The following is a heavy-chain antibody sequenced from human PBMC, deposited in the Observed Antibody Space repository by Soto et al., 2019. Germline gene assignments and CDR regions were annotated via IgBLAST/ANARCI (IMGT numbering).Heavy chain of an antibody. J-gene: IGHJ6*04. CDR2: ISTSTSYI. CDR3: TRDRLVAATSAPPYYYFGMDV. D-gene: IGHD2-15*01. V-gene: IGHV3-21*01. CDR1: GFTFSRYS. Sequence: PGGSLRLSGAASGFTFSRYSMNWVRQAPGKELEWVSSISTSTSYIYYADSVKGRFTISRDNAKNSLYLQMNSLRAEDTAVYYCTRDRLVAATSAPPYYYFGMDVWGKGTTVTVSS.